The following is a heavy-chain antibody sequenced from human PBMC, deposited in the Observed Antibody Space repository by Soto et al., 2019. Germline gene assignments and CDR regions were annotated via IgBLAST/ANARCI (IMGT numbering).Heavy chain of an antibody. D-gene: IGHD6-13*01. CDR1: GFTFSSYA. CDR2: ISGSGGST. V-gene: IGHV3-23*01. J-gene: IGHJ6*02. CDR3: AKSAAAGTYYYYGMDV. Sequence: GGSLRLSCAASGFTFSSYAMSWVRQAPGKGLEWVSAISGSGGSTYYADSVKGRFTISRDNSKSTLYLQMNSLRAEDTAVYYCAKSAAAGTYYYYGMDVWGQGTTVTVSS.